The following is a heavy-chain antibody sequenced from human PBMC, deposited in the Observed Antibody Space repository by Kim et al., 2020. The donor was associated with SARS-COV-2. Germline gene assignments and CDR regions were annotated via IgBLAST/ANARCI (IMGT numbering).Heavy chain of an antibody. V-gene: IGHV2-5*02. D-gene: IGHD4-4*01. CDR3: AHRPPVFYSACFDY. CDR1: GFSLSTSGVG. J-gene: IGHJ4*02. CDR2: IYWDDDK. Sequence: SGPTLVKPTQTLTLTCTFSGFSLSTSGVGVGWIRQPPGKALEWLALIYWDDDKRYSPSLKSRLTITKDTSKNQVVLTMTNMDPVDTATYYCAHRPPVFYSACFDYWGQGTLVTVSS.